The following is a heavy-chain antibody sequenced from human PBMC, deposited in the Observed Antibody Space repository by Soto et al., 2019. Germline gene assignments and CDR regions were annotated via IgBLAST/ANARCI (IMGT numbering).Heavy chain of an antibody. Sequence: PGESLKISCKGSGYSFTSYWISWVRQMPGKGLEWMGRIDPSDSYTNYGPSFQGHVTISADKSISTAYLQWSSLKASDTAMYYCARQLRDIVVVPTGMDVWGQGTRVTVYS. CDR2: IDPSDSYT. J-gene: IGHJ6*02. CDR3: ARQLRDIVVVPTGMDV. V-gene: IGHV5-10-1*01. CDR1: GYSFTSYW. D-gene: IGHD2-2*01.